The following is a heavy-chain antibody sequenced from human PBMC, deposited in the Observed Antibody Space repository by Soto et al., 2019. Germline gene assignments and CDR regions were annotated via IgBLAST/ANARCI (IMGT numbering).Heavy chain of an antibody. CDR3: AKAPLDRYCSGGSCYFDY. CDR1: GFTFSSYV. CDR2: ISGSGGGT. V-gene: IGHV3-23*01. D-gene: IGHD2-15*01. J-gene: IGHJ4*02. Sequence: EVQLLESGGGLVQPGGSLRLSCAASGFTFSSYVMTWVRQAPGKGLEWVSGISGSGGGTYYADSVMGRFTISRDNSKNTLYLRMNSPRAEDTAVYYCAKAPLDRYCSGGSCYFDYWGQGTLVTVSS.